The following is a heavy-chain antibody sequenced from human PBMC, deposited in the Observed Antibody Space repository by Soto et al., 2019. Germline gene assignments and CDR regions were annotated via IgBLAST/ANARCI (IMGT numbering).Heavy chain of an antibody. Sequence: VQLVQSGAEVKKPGASVKVSCKASGYTFTGYYMHWVRQAPGQGLEWMGWINPNSGGTNYAQKFQGRVTMTRDTSISTAYLDLSRLRSDDTAVYYCARDDYGGNSGVFVDYGAQGTLVTVSS. V-gene: IGHV1-2*02. CDR1: GYTFTGYY. CDR3: ARDDYGGNSGVFVDY. J-gene: IGHJ4*02. D-gene: IGHD4-17*01. CDR2: INPNSGGT.